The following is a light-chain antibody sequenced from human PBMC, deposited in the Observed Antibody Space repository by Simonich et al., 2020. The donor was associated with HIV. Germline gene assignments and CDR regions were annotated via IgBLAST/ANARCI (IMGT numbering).Light chain of an antibody. CDR2: WAS. CDR3: QQYYSTPT. V-gene: IGKV4-1*01. J-gene: IGKJ1*01. CDR1: QSVLYSTNNKNY. Sequence: DFVMTQSPDSLDVSLGERATISCKSSQSVLYSTNNKNYLAWYQQKPGQSPKLRIYWASTRESGVPDRFSGSGSATDFTLTISSLQAEDVAVYYCQQYYSTPTFGQGTKVEIK.